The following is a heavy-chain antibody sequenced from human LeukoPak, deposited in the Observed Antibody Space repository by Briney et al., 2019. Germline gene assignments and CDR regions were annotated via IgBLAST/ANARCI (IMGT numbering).Heavy chain of an antibody. V-gene: IGHV3-74*03. J-gene: IGHJ5*02. CDR3: ARGPRTTVTSFDP. CDR2: IDRDGSGT. Sequence: GGSLRLSCAASGFTFSGYWMHWVRQVPGKGLVWVSHIDRDGSGTTYADSVKGRFTISRDNVKNTLYLQMNSLRAEDTAVYYCARGPRTTVTSFDPWGQGTLVTVSS. CDR1: GFTFSGYW. D-gene: IGHD4-17*01.